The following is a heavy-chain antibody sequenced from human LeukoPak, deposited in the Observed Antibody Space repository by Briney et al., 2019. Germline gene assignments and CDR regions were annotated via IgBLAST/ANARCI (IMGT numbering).Heavy chain of an antibody. CDR3: ARFTPDSGSATAFDI. CDR1: GGSISSSSYY. D-gene: IGHD1-26*01. J-gene: IGHJ3*02. Sequence: SETLSLTCTVSGGSISSSSYYWGWIRQPPGKGLEWIGSIYYSGSTYYNPSLKSRVTISIDTSKNQFSLKLSSVTAADTALYFCARFTPDSGSATAFDIWGQGTMVTVSS. CDR2: IYYSGST. V-gene: IGHV4-39*01.